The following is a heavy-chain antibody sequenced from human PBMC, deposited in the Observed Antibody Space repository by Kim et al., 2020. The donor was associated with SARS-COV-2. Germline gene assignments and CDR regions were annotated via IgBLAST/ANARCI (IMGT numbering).Heavy chain of an antibody. J-gene: IGHJ4*02. CDR3: SRCCGLDY. V-gene: IGHV3-7*03. CDR2: LRQDGSQT. Sequence: GGSLRLSCAASGFSFSTSAMSWVRQAPGQGLELVASLRQDGSQTSYGDSVRGRFTISSDNAKNSLYLQMHSLTGEDTAVYYCSRCCGLDYWGQGAQVTVS. D-gene: IGHD6-25*01. CDR1: GFSFSTSA.